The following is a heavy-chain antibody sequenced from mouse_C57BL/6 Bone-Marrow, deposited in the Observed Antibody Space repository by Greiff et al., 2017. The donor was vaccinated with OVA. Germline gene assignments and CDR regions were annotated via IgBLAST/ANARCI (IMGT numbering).Heavy chain of an antibody. Sequence: DVQLQQSVAELVRPGASVKLSCTASGFNIKNTYMHWVKQRPEQGLEWIGRIDPANGNTNYAPKFQGKATITADTSSNTAYLQLSSLTSEDTAIYYGARLGDYDGPWFAYWGQGTLVTVSA. J-gene: IGHJ3*01. D-gene: IGHD2-4*01. CDR3: ARLGDYDGPWFAY. CDR2: IDPANGNT. V-gene: IGHV14-3*01. CDR1: GFNIKNTY.